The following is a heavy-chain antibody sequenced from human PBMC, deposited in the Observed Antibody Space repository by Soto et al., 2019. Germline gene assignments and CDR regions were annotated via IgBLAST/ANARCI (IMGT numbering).Heavy chain of an antibody. D-gene: IGHD3-22*01. J-gene: IGHJ4*02. V-gene: IGHV4-4*02. Sequence: SETLSLTCAVSGGSLSSSNWWSWVRQPPGKGLEWIGEIYHSGSTNYNPSLKSRVTISVDKSKNQFSLKLSSVTAADTAVYYCARASIQVDSNYYWGQGTLVIVSS. CDR3: ARASIQVDSNYY. CDR1: GGSLSSSNW. CDR2: IYHSGST.